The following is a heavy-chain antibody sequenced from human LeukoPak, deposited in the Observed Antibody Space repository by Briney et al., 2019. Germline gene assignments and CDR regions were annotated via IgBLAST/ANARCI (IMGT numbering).Heavy chain of an antibody. CDR3: AKQSYARSLGE. Sequence: AGGSLRLSCATSGFPFSDFSMTWVRQAPGKGLEWISTTNSGGTTTYYAESVKGRFTISRDNFKNALYLQTSSLRVEDTAIYYCAKQSYARSLGEGGPGTLVTVSS. V-gene: IGHV3-23*01. CDR2: TNSGGTTT. J-gene: IGHJ4*02. D-gene: IGHD3-10*02. CDR1: GFPFSDFS.